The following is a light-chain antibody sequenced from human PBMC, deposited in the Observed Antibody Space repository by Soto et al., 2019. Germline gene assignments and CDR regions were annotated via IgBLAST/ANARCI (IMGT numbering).Light chain of an antibody. Sequence: QSALTQPASVSGSPGQSITISCTGTNNDVGDYNYVSWYQQYPGKAPKLFIYDVTTRPSGVSGRFAGSKSGNTASLTISGLQPEDEADYYCCSYSTSSALPYVFGTGTKVTVL. V-gene: IGLV2-14*01. CDR1: NNDVGDYNY. J-gene: IGLJ1*01. CDR3: CSYSTSSALPYV. CDR2: DVT.